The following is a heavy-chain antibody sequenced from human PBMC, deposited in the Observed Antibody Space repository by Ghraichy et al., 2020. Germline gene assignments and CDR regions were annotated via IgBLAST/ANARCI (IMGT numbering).Heavy chain of an antibody. CDR2: INHSGST. CDR3: ARGSVEWELNWYFDL. Sequence: SETLSLTCAVYGGSFSGYYWSWIRQPPGKGLEWIGEINHSGSTNYNPYLKSRVTISVDTSKNQFSLKLSSVTAADTAVYYCARGSVEWELNWYFDLWGRGTLVTVSS. D-gene: IGHD1-26*01. CDR1: GGSFSGYY. V-gene: IGHV4-34*01. J-gene: IGHJ2*01.